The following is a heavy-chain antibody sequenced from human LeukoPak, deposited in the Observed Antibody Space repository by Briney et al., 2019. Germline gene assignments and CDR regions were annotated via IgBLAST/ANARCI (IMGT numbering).Heavy chain of an antibody. V-gene: IGHV1-2*06. CDR2: INPNSGGT. CDR3: ARALRGYCSGGSCPNDY. CDR1: GYTFTSYY. J-gene: IGHJ4*02. Sequence: ASVKVSCKASGYTFTSYYMHWVRQAPGQGPEWMGRINPNSGGTNYAQKFQGRVTMTRDTSINTVYIELNRLRSADSAVFLWARALRGYCSGGSCPNDYWGQGTLVTVSS. D-gene: IGHD2-15*01.